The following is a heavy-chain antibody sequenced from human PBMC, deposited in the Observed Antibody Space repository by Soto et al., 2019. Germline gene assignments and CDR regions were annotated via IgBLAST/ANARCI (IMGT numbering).Heavy chain of an antibody. CDR3: ASPYCSRLGYWYFDL. CDR1: GGSVSSSSYY. CDR2: IYYSWRT. V-gene: IGHV4-39*01. J-gene: IGHJ2*01. Sequence: QLQLQESGPGLVKPSETLSLTCTVSGGSVSSSSYYWGWIRQPPGKGLEWIGSIYYSWRTSYNPSLKSRVSIALDTSKNQFSLKLSSVTAADTAVYYCASPYCSRLGYWYFDLWGRGTLVTVSS. D-gene: IGHD6-13*01.